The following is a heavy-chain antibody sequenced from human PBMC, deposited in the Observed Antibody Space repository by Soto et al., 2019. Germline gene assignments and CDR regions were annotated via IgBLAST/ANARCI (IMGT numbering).Heavy chain of an antibody. J-gene: IGHJ5*02. D-gene: IGHD2-21*02. Sequence: TSETLSLTCAVYGVSFSGYYWSWIRQPPGKGLEWIGEINHSGSTNYNPSLKSRVTISVDTSKNQFSLKLSSVTAADTAVYYCARGVTEVTYNWFDPWGQGTLVTVSS. CDR1: GVSFSGYY. V-gene: IGHV4-34*01. CDR2: INHSGST. CDR3: ARGVTEVTYNWFDP.